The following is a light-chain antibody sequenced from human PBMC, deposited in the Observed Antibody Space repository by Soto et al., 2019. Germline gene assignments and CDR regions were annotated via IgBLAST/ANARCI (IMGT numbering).Light chain of an antibody. V-gene: IGLV2-8*01. CDR1: SSDVGGYNY. J-gene: IGLJ2*01. CDR3: TSCAGSNNYVV. Sequence: QLVLTQPPSASGSPGQSVTISCTGTSSDVGGYNYVSWYQHHPGKAPKLMIYGVSERPSGVPDRFSGSKSGNTASLTVSGLQAEDEADYYCTSCAGSNNYVVFGGGTKLTVL. CDR2: GVS.